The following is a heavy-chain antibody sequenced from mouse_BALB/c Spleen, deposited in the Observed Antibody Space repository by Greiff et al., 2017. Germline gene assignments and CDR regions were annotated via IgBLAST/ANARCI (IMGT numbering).Heavy chain of an antibody. V-gene: IGHV5-12-2*01. CDR1: GFTFSSYT. D-gene: IGHD2-1*01. CDR3: ARSGNYSYYAMDY. Sequence: EVHLVESGGGLVQPGGSLKLSCAASGFTFSSYTMSWVRQTPEKRLEWVAYISNGGGSTYYPDTVKGRFTISRDNAKNTLYLQMSSLKSEDTAMYYCARSGNYSYYAMDYWGQGTSVTVSS. J-gene: IGHJ4*01. CDR2: ISNGGGST.